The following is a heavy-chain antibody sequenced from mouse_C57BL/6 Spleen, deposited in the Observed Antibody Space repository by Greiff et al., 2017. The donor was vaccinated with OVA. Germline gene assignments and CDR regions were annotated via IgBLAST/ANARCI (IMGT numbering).Heavy chain of an antibody. J-gene: IGHJ4*01. Sequence: EVQLVESGGDLVKPGGSLKLSCAASGFTFSSYGMSWVRQTPDKRLEWVATISSGGSYTYYPDSVKGRFTISRDNAKNTLYLQMSSLKSEDTAMYYCARQSYGSSYDAMDYWGQGTSVTVSS. CDR2: ISSGGSYT. V-gene: IGHV5-6*01. CDR1: GFTFSSYG. CDR3: ARQSYGSSYDAMDY. D-gene: IGHD1-1*01.